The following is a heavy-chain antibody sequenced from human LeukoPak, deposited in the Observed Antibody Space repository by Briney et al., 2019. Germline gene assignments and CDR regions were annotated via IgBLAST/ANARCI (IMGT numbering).Heavy chain of an antibody. D-gene: IGHD6-13*01. Sequence: ETLSLTCAVYGGSFSGYYWSWIRQPPGKGLEWIGEINHSGSTNYNPSLTSRVTISVDTSKNQFSLKLSSVTAADTAVYYCARRRARIAAAGSFDYWGQGTLVTVSS. CDR1: GGSFSGYY. V-gene: IGHV4-34*01. CDR2: INHSGST. CDR3: ARRRARIAAAGSFDY. J-gene: IGHJ4*02.